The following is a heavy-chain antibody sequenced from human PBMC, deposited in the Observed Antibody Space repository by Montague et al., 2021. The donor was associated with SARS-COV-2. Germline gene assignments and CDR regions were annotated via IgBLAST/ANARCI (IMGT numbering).Heavy chain of an antibody. Sequence: SETLSLTCAVSGGPITSYYWNWIRQPPGKGLEYIGYIYHSGSTTYNPSLKSRVSISVDTSKNQFSLKLRSVTAADTAVYYCARWGEYYDSPYYYYAMDVWGQGTTVTVSS. J-gene: IGHJ6*02. V-gene: IGHV4-59*01. CDR3: ARWGEYYDSPYYYYAMDV. D-gene: IGHD3-3*01. CDR2: IYHSGST. CDR1: GGPITSYY.